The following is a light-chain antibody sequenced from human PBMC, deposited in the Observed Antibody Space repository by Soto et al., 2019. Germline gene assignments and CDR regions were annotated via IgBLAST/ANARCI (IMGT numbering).Light chain of an antibody. V-gene: IGKV3-20*01. CDR3: QQYDSSPRT. CDR1: QSVSSSF. J-gene: IGKJ3*01. CDR2: GAS. Sequence: DIVLTQSPGTLSLSPGERATLSCRASQSVSSSFLAWYQQKPGQAPRLLIDGASSRATGIPDRFSGSGSGTDFTLTISRLEPEDFAVYYCQQYDSSPRTFGPGTKVDIK.